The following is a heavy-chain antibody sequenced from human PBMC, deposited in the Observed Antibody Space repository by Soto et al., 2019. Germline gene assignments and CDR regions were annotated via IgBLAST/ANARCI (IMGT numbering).Heavy chain of an antibody. CDR3: ARARRLSGDSWYYYYYMDV. CDR1: GGSFSGYY. D-gene: IGHD4-17*01. J-gene: IGHJ6*03. CDR2: INHSGST. V-gene: IGHV4-34*01. Sequence: PSETLSLTCAVYGGSFSGYYWSWIRQPPGKGLEWIGEINHSGSTNYNPSLKSRVTISVDTSKNQFSLKLSSVTAADTAVYYCARARRLSGDSWYYYYYMDVWGKGTTVTVSS.